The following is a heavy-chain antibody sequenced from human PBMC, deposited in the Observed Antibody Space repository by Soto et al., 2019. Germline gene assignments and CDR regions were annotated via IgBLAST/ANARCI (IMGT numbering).Heavy chain of an antibody. J-gene: IGHJ3*01. CDR1: GYSFSDYW. V-gene: IGHV5-51*01. CDR3: VRASNHFDWFPEAFDV. Sequence: ESLKISCQGSGYSFSDYWIGWVRQMPGKGLEWMVIRSPDDSDIIYSPSFQGQVTISADRSISTAYLQWRSLKASDTAMYYCVRASNHFDWFPEAFDVWGQGTMVT. CDR2: RSPDDSDI. D-gene: IGHD3-9*01.